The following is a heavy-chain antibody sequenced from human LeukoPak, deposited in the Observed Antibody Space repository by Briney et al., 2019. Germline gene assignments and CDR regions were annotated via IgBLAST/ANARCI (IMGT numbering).Heavy chain of an antibody. V-gene: IGHV1-18*01. Sequence: GASVNVSCKASGYTFTSYGISWVRQAPGQGLEGMGWISAYNGNTNYAQKLQGRVTMTTDTSTRTAYMELRSLRSDDTAVYYCARDSHHGSGSRFDPWGQGTLVTVSS. CDR3: ARDSHHGSGSRFDP. CDR1: GYTFTSYG. J-gene: IGHJ5*02. CDR2: ISAYNGNT. D-gene: IGHD3-10*01.